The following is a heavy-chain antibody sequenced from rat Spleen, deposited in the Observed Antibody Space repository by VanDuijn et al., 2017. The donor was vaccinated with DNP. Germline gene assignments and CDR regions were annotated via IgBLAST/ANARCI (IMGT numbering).Heavy chain of an antibody. D-gene: IGHD5-1*01. CDR3: ARGSGTYYWYFDF. J-gene: IGHJ1*01. CDR2: ITTSGSRT. Sequence: EVQLVESGGGLVQPGRSLKLSCAASGFTFSNYYMAWVRQAPKKGLEWVATITTSGSRTYYPDSVKGRFTISRDNAKNTLYLQMNSLRSEDTATYYCARGSGTYYWYFDFWGPGTMVTVSS. V-gene: IGHV5-25*01. CDR1: GFTFSNYY.